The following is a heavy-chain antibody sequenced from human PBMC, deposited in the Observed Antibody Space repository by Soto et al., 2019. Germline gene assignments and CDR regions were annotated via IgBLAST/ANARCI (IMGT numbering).Heavy chain of an antibody. D-gene: IGHD3-22*01. CDR3: AKGLYDSSGYYHPVDY. Sequence: GGSLRLSCAASGFTFSSYAMSWVRQAPGKGLEWVSAISGSGGSTYYADSVKGRFTISRDNSKNTLYLQMNSLRAEDTAVYYCAKGLYDSSGYYHPVDYWGQGTLVTVS. CDR2: ISGSGGST. CDR1: GFTFSSYA. V-gene: IGHV3-23*01. J-gene: IGHJ4*02.